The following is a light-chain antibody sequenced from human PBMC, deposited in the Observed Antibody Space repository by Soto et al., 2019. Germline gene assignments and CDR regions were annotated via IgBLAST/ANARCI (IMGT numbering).Light chain of an antibody. V-gene: IGKV3-20*01. CDR3: QQDGSSPRFS. J-gene: IGKJ3*01. CDR1: QSVSSSY. Sequence: EIVLTQSPGTLSLSPGEIATLSCRASQSVSSSYLAWYQQKPGQAPRRLIYGASSSATGIPDRFSGSGSGSDFTITSSRLALEDFAVYYWQQDGSSPRFSFGPETKVDIK. CDR2: GAS.